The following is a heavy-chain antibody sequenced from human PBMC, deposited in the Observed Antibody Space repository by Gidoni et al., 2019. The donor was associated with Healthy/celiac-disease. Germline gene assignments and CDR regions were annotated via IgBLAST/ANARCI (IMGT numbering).Heavy chain of an antibody. Sequence: QVQLQESGPGLVKPSETLSLTCTVSGGSISSYYWSWIRQPPGKGLEWIVYISYSGSTNYNPSLKSRVTISVDTSKNQFSLKLSSVTAADTAGYYCEAGPVTADFDYWGQGTLVTVSS. J-gene: IGHJ4*02. V-gene: IGHV4-59*01. CDR2: ISYSGST. CDR1: GGSISSYY. CDR3: EAGPVTADFDY. D-gene: IGHD4-4*01.